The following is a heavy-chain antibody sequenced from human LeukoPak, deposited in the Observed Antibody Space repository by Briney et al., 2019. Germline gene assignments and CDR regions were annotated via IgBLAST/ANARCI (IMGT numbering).Heavy chain of an antibody. CDR2: IYYSGSP. Sequence: SETLSLTCTVSGGSLSSYHWSWIRQPPGKGLEWIGYIYYSGSPNYNASLKSRLTISVDTSKTQFSLKLTSVTAADTAVYYCARTRVGYSYGPPYYFDYWGQGTLVTVSS. J-gene: IGHJ4*02. CDR3: ARTRVGYSYGPPYYFDY. V-gene: IGHV4-59*01. D-gene: IGHD5-18*01. CDR1: GGSLSSYH.